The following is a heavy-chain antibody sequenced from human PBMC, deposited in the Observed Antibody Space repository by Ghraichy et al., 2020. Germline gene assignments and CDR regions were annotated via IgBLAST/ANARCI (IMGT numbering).Heavy chain of an antibody. Sequence: ATVKVSCKASGYTFTGYYMHWVRQAPGQGLEWMGWINPNSGGTNYAQKFQGRVTMTRDTSISTAYMELSRLRSDDTAVYYCARDRVPALGGYYYYMDVWGKGTTVTVSS. CDR3: ARDRVPALGGYYYYMDV. CDR1: GYTFTGYY. D-gene: IGHD2-2*01. V-gene: IGHV1-2*02. J-gene: IGHJ6*03. CDR2: INPNSGGT.